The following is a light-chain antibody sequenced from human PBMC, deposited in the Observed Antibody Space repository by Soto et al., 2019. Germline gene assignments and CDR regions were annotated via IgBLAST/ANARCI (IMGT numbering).Light chain of an antibody. V-gene: IGLV1-40*01. CDR1: SSNIGAGYD. Sequence: QSVLTQPPSVSGAPGQRVTISCTGSSSNIGAGYDVHWYQQLPGRAPKLLIYGNTNRPSGVPDRFSGSKSGTSASLAITGLPAEDDADYYCLYFVSSLSVVFGGGTQLTVL. CDR3: LYFVSSLSVV. CDR2: GNT. J-gene: IGLJ2*01.